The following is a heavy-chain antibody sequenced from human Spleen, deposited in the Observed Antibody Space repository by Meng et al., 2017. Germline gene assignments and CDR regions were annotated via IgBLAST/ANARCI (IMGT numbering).Heavy chain of an antibody. Sequence: GGSLRLSCAASGFTFSSYAMSWVRQAAGKGLEWVSAISSIGDTTYYADSVKGRFTISRDSSKNTLYLQMNSLRPEDTAVYYCAKPYCGSTSCYLPYYFYPMDVWGQGTTVTVSS. V-gene: IGHV3-23*01. CDR3: AKPYCGSTSCYLPYYFYPMDV. J-gene: IGHJ6*02. CDR1: GFTFSSYA. CDR2: ISSIGDTT. D-gene: IGHD2-2*01.